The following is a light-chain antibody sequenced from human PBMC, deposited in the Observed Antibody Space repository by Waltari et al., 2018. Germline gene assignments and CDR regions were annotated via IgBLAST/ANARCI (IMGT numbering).Light chain of an antibody. J-gene: IGKJ4*01. CDR3: QQLNRYPLT. CDR2: GAS. V-gene: IGKV1-9*01. Sequence: IQLTQSPPSLSASVGDRVTITCRASQGIGTYLAWYQQKPGKAPQLLIYGASTLQSGVPSRFSGSGSGTDFTLTISSLQPEDFATYSCQQLNRYPLTCGGGTKVEIK. CDR1: QGIGTY.